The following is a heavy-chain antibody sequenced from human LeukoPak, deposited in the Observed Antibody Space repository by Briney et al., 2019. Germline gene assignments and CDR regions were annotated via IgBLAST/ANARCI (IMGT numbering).Heavy chain of an antibody. V-gene: IGHV4-59*08. J-gene: IGHJ4*02. Sequence: SETLSLTCTVSGGSISSYYWSWIRQPPGKGLEWIGYIYYSGSTNYNPSLKSRVTISVDTSKNQFSLKLSSVTAADTAVYYCARGRRLVAGGDYWGQGTLVTVSS. CDR3: ARGRRLVAGGDY. CDR1: GGSISSYY. D-gene: IGHD2-15*01. CDR2: IYYSGST.